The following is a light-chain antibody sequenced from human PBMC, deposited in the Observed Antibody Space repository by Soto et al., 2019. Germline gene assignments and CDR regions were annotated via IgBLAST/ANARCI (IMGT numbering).Light chain of an antibody. Sequence: EVVLTQSPATLSLSPGERATLSCRASQSVGIYLGWFQQKPGQAPRLLIYDASNRAGGGPASCNGSGSGTDSTLISTSVEPEDFAVYYCQQRDIWPPLTFGGGTKVEMK. V-gene: IGKV3-11*01. CDR2: DAS. CDR1: QSVGIY. CDR3: QQRDIWPPLT. J-gene: IGKJ4*01.